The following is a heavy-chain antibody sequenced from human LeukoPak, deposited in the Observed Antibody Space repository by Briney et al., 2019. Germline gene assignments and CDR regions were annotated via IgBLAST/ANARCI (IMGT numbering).Heavy chain of an antibody. CDR3: AKGEDSSGYSPPLFQH. V-gene: IGHV3-23*01. J-gene: IGHJ1*01. D-gene: IGHD3-22*01. Sequence: GGSLRLSCAASGFTFSSYAMSWVRQAPGRGLEWVSAISGSGGSTYYADSVKGRFTISRDNSKNTLYLQMNSLRAEDTAVYYCAKGEDSSGYSPPLFQHWGQGSL. CDR1: GFTFSSYA. CDR2: ISGSGGST.